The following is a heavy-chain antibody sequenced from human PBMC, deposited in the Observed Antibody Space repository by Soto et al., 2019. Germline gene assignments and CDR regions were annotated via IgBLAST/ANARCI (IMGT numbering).Heavy chain of an antibody. CDR2: ISTDASST. CDR1: GFTFSSNW. V-gene: IGHV3-74*01. CDR3: ARLQNMCPQN. D-gene: IGHD3-10*02. J-gene: IGHJ1*01. Sequence: EVHLVESGGGLVQPGGSLRLSCAASGFTFSSNWMHWVRQAPGKGLVWVSSISTDASSTSSADPVKGRCTNSRDNAKNTLYLQMNIVRAEDTAGYYCARLQNMCPQNWGQGTLCSVSP.